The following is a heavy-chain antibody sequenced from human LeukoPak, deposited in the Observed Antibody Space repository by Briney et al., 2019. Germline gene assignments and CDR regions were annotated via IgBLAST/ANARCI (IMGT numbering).Heavy chain of an antibody. D-gene: IGHD1-26*01. CDR1: GGSISSYY. CDR3: ARVWIASGSYYDDRGAFDY. V-gene: IGHV4-59*01. Sequence: KPSETLSLTCTVSGGSISSYYWSWIRQPPGKGLEWIGYIYYSGSTNYSPSLKSRVTISVDTSKNQFSLKLSSVTAADTAVYYCARVWIASGSYYDDRGAFDYWGQGTLVTVSS. J-gene: IGHJ4*02. CDR2: IYYSGST.